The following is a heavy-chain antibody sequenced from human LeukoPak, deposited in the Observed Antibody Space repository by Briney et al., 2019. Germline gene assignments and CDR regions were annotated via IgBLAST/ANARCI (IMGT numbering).Heavy chain of an antibody. J-gene: IGHJ4*02. D-gene: IGHD6-19*01. V-gene: IGHV1-2*02. CDR1: GYTFTGYY. CDR3: ARDTLGSGWFFSFDY. Sequence: ASVKVSCKASGYTFTGYYMHWVRQAPGQGLEWMGWINPNSGGTNYAQKFQGRVTMTRDTSISTAYMELSRLRSDDTAVYYCARDTLGSGWFFSFDYWGQGTLVTVSS. CDR2: INPNSGGT.